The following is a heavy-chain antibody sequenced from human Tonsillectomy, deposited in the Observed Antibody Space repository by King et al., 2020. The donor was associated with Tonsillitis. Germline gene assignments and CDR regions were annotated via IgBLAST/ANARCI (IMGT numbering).Heavy chain of an antibody. V-gene: IGHV3-9*01. CDR1: GFTFDDYD. CDR2: ISWNSGNI. J-gene: IGHJ6*02. D-gene: IGHD2-21*02. Sequence: VRLVESGGGLVQPGRSLRLSCAASGFTFDDYDMHWVRQAPGKGLEWVSGISWNSGNIGYADSVKGRFTISRDNARNSLYLHMSSLRAEDTALYYCGKAATVTGMDVWGHGTTVTVSS. CDR3: GKAATVTGMDV.